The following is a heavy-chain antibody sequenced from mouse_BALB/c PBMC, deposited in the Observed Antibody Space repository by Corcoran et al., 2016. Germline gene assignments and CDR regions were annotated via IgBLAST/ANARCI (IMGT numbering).Heavy chain of an antibody. Sequence: EVLLQQSGPELVKPGASVKIPCKASGYTFTDYNMDWVKQSHGKSLEWIGDINPNNGGTINNQKFKGKATLTVDKSSSTAYMELRSLTYEDTAVYYCARNSYYGSSYGYFEYWGQGTTLTVSS. V-gene: IGHV1-18*01. CDR1: GYTFTDYN. J-gene: IGHJ2*01. D-gene: IGHD1-1*01. CDR3: ARNSYYGSSYGYFEY. CDR2: INPNNGGT.